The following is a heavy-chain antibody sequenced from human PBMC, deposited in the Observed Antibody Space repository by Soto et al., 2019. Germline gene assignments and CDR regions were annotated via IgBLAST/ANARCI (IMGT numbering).Heavy chain of an antibody. V-gene: IGHV4-59*01. CDR1: GGSISSYY. D-gene: IGHD2-8*01. J-gene: IGHJ6*02. CDR2: IYYSGST. CDR3: ARVKGVGYYYYGMDV. Sequence: SETLSLTCTVSGGSISSYYWSWIRQPPGKGLEWIGYIYYSGSTNYNPSLKSRVTISVDTSKNQFSLKLSSVTAADTAVYYCARVKGVGYYYYGMDVWGQGTTVTVYS.